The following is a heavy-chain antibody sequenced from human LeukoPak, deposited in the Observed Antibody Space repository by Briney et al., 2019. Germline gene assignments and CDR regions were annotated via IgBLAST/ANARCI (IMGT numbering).Heavy chain of an antibody. CDR3: ARDMGVWFGELSAAFDI. CDR1: GYTFTGYY. J-gene: IGHJ3*02. CDR2: INPNSGGT. V-gene: IGHV1-2*02. D-gene: IGHD3-10*01. Sequence: ASVKVSCKASGYTFTGYYMHWVRQAPGQGLEWMGWINPNSGGTNYAQKFQGRVTMTRDTSISTAYMELSRLRSDDTAVYYCARDMGVWFGELSAAFDIWGQGTMVTVSS.